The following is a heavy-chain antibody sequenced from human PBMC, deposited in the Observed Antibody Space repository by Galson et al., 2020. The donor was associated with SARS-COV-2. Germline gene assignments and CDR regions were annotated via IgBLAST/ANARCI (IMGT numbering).Heavy chain of an antibody. Sequence: KMSGPTLVKPTQTLTLTCTFSGFSLTTSGVGVGWLRQPPGKALEWLALIYWDDDKRYSPSLKSRLTITKDTSKNQVVLKMTNMDPVDTATYYCAHRYCGGDCYPNWFDPWGQGTLVTVSS. CDR2: IYWDDDK. J-gene: IGHJ5*02. V-gene: IGHV2-5*02. D-gene: IGHD2-21*02. CDR1: GFSLTTSGVG. CDR3: AHRYCGGDCYPNWFDP.